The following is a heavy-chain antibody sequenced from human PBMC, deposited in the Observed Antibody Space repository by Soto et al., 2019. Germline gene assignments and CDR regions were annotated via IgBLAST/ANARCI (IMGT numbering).Heavy chain of an antibody. Sequence: QITLKESGPTLVKPTQTLTLTCMFSGFSLRTSGVCVGWIRQAPGKSPEGLALIYWDDDKRYSPSLRSRLTLTKDTTINLVVLTMTNMDPVDTATYYCAHRRARTAARDDAYDVWGQGTLVVVSS. CDR1: GFSLRTSGVC. CDR2: IYWDDDK. J-gene: IGHJ3*01. CDR3: AHRRARTAARDDAYDV. V-gene: IGHV2-5*02. D-gene: IGHD6-6*01.